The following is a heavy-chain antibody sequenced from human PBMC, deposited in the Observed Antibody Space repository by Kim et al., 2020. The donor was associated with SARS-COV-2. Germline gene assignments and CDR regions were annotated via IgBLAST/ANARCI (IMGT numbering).Heavy chain of an antibody. V-gene: IGHV4-39*01. CDR3: ARPYGSGSYYTIGWFDP. J-gene: IGHJ5*02. CDR1: GGSISSSSYY. Sequence: SETLSLTCTVSGGSISSSSYYWGWIRQPPGKGLEWIGSIYYSGSTYYNPSLKSRVTISVDTSKNQFSLKLSSVTAAATAVYYCARPYGSGSYYTIGWFDPWGQGTLVTASS. CDR2: IYYSGST. D-gene: IGHD3-10*01.